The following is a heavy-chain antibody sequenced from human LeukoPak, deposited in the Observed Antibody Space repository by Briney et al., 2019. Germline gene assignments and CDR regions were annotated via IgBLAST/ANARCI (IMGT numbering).Heavy chain of an antibody. CDR3: TTGPYYYDSSEPFDY. D-gene: IGHD3-22*01. J-gene: IGHJ4*02. Sequence: GGSLRLSCAASGFTFSNAWMSWVRQAPGKGLECVGRIKSKTDGGTTDYAAPVKGRFTISRDDSKNTLYLQMNSLKTEDTAVYYCTTGPYYYDSSEPFDYWGQGTLVTVSS. V-gene: IGHV3-15*01. CDR1: GFTFSNAW. CDR2: IKSKTDGGTT.